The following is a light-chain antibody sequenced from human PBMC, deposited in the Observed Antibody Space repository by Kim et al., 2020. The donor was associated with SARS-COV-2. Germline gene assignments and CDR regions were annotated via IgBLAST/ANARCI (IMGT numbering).Light chain of an antibody. CDR1: PGPVTSGHY. CDR3: LLSYSGARPWV. V-gene: IGLV7-46*01. CDR2: DTD. J-gene: IGLJ3*02. Sequence: QAVVIQEPSLTVSPGGTVTLTCDSSPGPVTSGHYPFWFQQKPGQAPRTLIYDTDNRHSWTPARFSGSLLGDKAALTLSGAQPEDEADYYCLLSYSGARPWVFGGGTKVTVL.